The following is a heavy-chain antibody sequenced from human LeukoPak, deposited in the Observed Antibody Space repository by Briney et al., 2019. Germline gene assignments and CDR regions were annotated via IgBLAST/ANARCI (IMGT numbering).Heavy chain of an antibody. D-gene: IGHD3-10*01. J-gene: IGHJ6*02. CDR3: ARADFFGSGSPAGPMDV. V-gene: IGHV4-30-2*01. CDR2: IHYSGST. CDR1: GGSISSGYYS. Sequence: SETLSLTCAVSGGSISSGYYSLSWVRQPPGKGLEWIGYIHYSGSTSYNPSPMSRVTISVDKSQNQCSLKLTSVTAADTAIYYCARADFFGSGSPAGPMDVWGQGTTVTVSS.